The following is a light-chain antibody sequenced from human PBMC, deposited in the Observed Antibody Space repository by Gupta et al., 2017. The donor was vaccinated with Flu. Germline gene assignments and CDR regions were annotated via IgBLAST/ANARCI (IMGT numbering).Light chain of an antibody. CDR3: QQSYHGA. Sequence: DIQMTQSPSSLSASVGDSVTITCRASQSISSYLNWYQQKPGKAPKLLIYAASSLQSGVPSRFSGSGSGTDFTLTISSLQPEDFATYYCQQSYHGAFGQGTKVEIK. J-gene: IGKJ1*01. CDR2: AAS. CDR1: QSISSY. V-gene: IGKV1-39*01.